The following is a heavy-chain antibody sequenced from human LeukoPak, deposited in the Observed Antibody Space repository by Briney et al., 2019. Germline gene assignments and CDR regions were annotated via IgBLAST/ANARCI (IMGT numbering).Heavy chain of an antibody. CDR2: IYYSGST. V-gene: IGHV4-30-4*08. Sequence: PSETLSLTCTVSGGSISSGDYYWSWIRQPPGKGLEWIGYIYYSGSTYYNPSLESRVTISVDTSKNQFSLKLSSMTAADTAVYYCASRIIAVAGMFVYWGQGTLVTVSS. CDR3: ASRIIAVAGMFVY. D-gene: IGHD6-19*01. CDR1: GGSISSGDYY. J-gene: IGHJ4*02.